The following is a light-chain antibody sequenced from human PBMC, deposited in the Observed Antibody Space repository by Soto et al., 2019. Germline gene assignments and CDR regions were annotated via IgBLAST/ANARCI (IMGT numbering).Light chain of an antibody. CDR3: YSSTSSNTYG. CDR1: SSDVGSYNR. V-gene: IGLV2-18*02. CDR2: EVS. J-gene: IGLJ1*01. Sequence: QSALTQPPSVSGSPGQSVTISCTGTSSDVGSYNRVSWYQQPPGTAPKVMIYEVSNRPSGVPDRFSGSKSGNTASLTISWLQPEDEADYYCYSSTSSNTYGFGTGTKVTVL.